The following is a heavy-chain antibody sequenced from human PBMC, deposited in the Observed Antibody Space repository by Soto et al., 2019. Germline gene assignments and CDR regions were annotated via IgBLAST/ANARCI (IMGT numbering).Heavy chain of an antibody. CDR1: GFMFSDYY. D-gene: IGHD3-9*01. V-gene: IGHV3-72*01. Sequence: ELQLVESGGGLVQPGGSLRLSCVASGFMFSDYYMDWVRQAPGKGLEWVGRTRKRSNDYTTEYAASVKGRFTISRDDSMNSLYLQMNSLKTEDTAVYYCARVGPGGRTGYVSLDYWGQGTLVTVSS. J-gene: IGHJ4*02. CDR2: TRKRSNDYTT. CDR3: ARVGPGGRTGYVSLDY.